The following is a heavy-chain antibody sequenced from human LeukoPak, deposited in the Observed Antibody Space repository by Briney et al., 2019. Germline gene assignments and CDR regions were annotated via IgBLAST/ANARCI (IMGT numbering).Heavy chain of an antibody. D-gene: IGHD4-17*01. CDR3: AKRPLYYGDYAGDYFDY. Sequence: GGSLRLSCAASGFTFSSYAMSWVRQAPGKGLEWVSAITGNGLSTYYADSVKGRFTISRDNSKNTLYLQMNSLRAEDTAVYYCAKRPLYYGDYAGDYFDYWGQGTLVTVSS. J-gene: IGHJ4*02. CDR1: GFTFSSYA. CDR2: ITGNGLST. V-gene: IGHV3-23*01.